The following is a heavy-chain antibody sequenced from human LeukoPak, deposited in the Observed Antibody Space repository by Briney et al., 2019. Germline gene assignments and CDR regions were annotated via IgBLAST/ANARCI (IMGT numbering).Heavy chain of an antibody. J-gene: IGHJ4*02. CDR3: ARASSSGWYFDY. CDR1: GFTFSSYS. V-gene: IGHV3-21*01. CDR2: ISSSSSYI. Sequence: GGSLRLSCAASGFTFSSYSMNWVRQAPGKGLEWVSSISSSSSYIYYADSVKGRFTISRDNAKNSLYPQMNSLRAEDTAVYYCARASSSGWYFDYWGQGTLVTVSS. D-gene: IGHD6-19*01.